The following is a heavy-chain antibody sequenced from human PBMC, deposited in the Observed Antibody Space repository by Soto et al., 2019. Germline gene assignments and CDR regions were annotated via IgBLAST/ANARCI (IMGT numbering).Heavy chain of an antibody. CDR3: AGGAFSSYYRFDY. D-gene: IGHD3-22*01. Sequence: QVQLVQSGAEVKKPGSSVKVSCKASGDIFNNYAINWARQAPGQGLEGVGTINPIFPTTNYAQEFQGRVTITADKCTNTAYMELSILRSDDTAVYYCAGGAFSSYYRFDYWGQGTLVTVSS. V-gene: IGHV1-69*06. J-gene: IGHJ4*02. CDR1: GDIFNNYA. CDR2: INPIFPTT.